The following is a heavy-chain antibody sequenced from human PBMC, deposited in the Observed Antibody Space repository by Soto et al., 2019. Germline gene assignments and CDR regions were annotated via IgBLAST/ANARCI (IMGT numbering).Heavy chain of an antibody. CDR2: IWYDGSNK. D-gene: IGHD2-15*01. CDR3: FFFFQAEDGIRDTVPVSAFLLKRSSDL. J-gene: IGHJ2*01. V-gene: IGHV3-33*01. Sequence: KGLEWVAVIWYDGSNKYYADSVKGRFTSSRDNSKNMLYLQMNSLRAEDTAVYYCFFFFQAEDGIRDTVPVSAFLLKRSSDL.